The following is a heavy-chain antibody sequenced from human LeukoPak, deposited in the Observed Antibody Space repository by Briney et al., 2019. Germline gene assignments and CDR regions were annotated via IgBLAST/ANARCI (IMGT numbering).Heavy chain of an antibody. D-gene: IGHD2-2*01. CDR3: MGYATATASFDY. CDR1: GGSISSYY. V-gene: IGHV4-4*07. CDR2: IYTSGST. Sequence: SEPLSLTCTVSGGSISSYYWSWIRQPAGKGLEWLGRIYTSGSTNYNPSLKSRVTISVDKSKNQFSLKLSSVTAADTAVYYCMGYATATASFDYWGQGTLVTVSS. J-gene: IGHJ4*02.